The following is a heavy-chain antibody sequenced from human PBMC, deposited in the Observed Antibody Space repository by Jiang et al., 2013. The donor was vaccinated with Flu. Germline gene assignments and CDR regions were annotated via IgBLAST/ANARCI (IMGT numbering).Heavy chain of an antibody. D-gene: IGHD2-21*01. CDR2: INAGNGNT. CDR1: GYTFTSYA. V-gene: IGHV1-3*01. Sequence: GAEVKKPGASVKVSCKASGYTFTSYAMHWVRQAPGQRLEWMGWINAGNGNTKYSQKFQGRVTITRDTSASTAYMELSSLRSEDTAVYYCARFFVGAVVNPDYWGQGTLVTVSS. CDR3: ARFFVGAVVNPDY. J-gene: IGHJ4*02.